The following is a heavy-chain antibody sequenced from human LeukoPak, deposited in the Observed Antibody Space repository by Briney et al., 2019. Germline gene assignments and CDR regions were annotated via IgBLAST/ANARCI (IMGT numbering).Heavy chain of an antibody. J-gene: IGHJ4*02. CDR1: GFTFNNYG. CDR3: AKDPYSDTENY. Sequence: GGSLRLSCAASGFTFNNYGMHWVRQAPGKGLEWVAVISYDGGYTYYADSVKGRFTTSRDNSKNTLYLQMNSLRAEDTAVFYCAKDPYSDTENYWGQGTLVTVSS. V-gene: IGHV3-30*18. D-gene: IGHD3-22*01. CDR2: ISYDGGYT.